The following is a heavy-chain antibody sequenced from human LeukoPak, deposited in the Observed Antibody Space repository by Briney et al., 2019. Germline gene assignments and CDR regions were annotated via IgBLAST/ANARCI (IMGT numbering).Heavy chain of an antibody. J-gene: IGHJ4*02. D-gene: IGHD3-10*01. CDR1: GYTFTSYY. V-gene: IGHV1-46*01. Sequence: ASVKVSCKASGYTFTSYYMHWVRQAPGQGLEWMGIINPSGGSTSYAQKFQGRVTMTRDTSISTAYMELSRLRSDDTAVYYCARDERLWFGELTFGGQGTLVTVSS. CDR3: ARDERLWFGELTF. CDR2: INPSGGST.